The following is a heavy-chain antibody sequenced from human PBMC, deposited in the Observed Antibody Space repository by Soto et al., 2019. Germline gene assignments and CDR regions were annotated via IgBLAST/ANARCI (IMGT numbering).Heavy chain of an antibody. Sequence: GXSVKVSSKASGDTFFCHFSHWVRKVPGQGLEWMGWISPNNGETKHAETFQARVTMSRDTSMSTAYVEVTSLKTDDTAVYYCAREAQQHLDFWGQGTLVTVSS. D-gene: IGHD5-18*01. V-gene: IGHV1-2*02. J-gene: IGHJ4*02. CDR2: ISPNNGET. CDR3: AREAQQHLDF. CDR1: GDTFFCHF.